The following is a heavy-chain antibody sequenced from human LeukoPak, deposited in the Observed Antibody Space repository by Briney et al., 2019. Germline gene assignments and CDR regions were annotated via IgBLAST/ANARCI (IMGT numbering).Heavy chain of an antibody. CDR2: ISHSGSTI. CDR1: GYXFSDXX. D-gene: IGHD3-10*01. V-gene: IGHV3-11*04. J-gene: IGHJ4*01. Sequence: ASGYXFSDXXXAWVRQTXXXXXEWLSYISHSGSTIYSAASVKGRFTISRDNGKNSVYLQMNSLRAEDTALYYCATYGSGSGTFFDSWGQGTLVTVSS. CDR3: ATYGSGSGTFFDS.